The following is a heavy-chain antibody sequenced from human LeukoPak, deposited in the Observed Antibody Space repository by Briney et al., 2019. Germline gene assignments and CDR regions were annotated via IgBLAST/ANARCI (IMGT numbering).Heavy chain of an antibody. CDR3: ATISDIVVVPAAPRYYMDV. CDR2: INPNSGGT. D-gene: IGHD2-2*01. CDR1: GYTFTGYY. V-gene: IGHV1-2*02. Sequence: ASVKVSCKASGYTFTGYYMHWVRQAPGQGLEWMGWINPNSGGTNYAQKFQGRVTMTRDTSISTAYMELSRLRSDDTAVYYCATISDIVVVPAAPRYYMDVWGKGTTVTISS. J-gene: IGHJ6*03.